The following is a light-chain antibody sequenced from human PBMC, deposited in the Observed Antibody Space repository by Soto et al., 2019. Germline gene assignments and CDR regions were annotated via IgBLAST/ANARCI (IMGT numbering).Light chain of an antibody. V-gene: IGLV2-11*01. CDR2: DVT. CDR3: CSYAGNYIFV. Sequence: SVLTQPRAVSGSPGQSVTISCTGGRNDVGGHNHVYWYQQNPGKAPKLMVYDVTNRPSGVPDRFSGSKSGNTASLTITGLQAEDEAAYYCCSYAGNYIFVFGTGTKLTVL. CDR1: RNDVGGHNH. J-gene: IGLJ1*01.